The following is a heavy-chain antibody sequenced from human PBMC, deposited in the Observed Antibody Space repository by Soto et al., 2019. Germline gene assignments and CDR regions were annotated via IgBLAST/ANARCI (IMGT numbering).Heavy chain of an antibody. Sequence: GSLRLSCAASGFTFSNYGMHWVRQAPGKGLEWVAVIWYDGNNKYYADSVKGRLTISRDNSNNTLYVQMTSLRAEDTAVYYCARGLHSLFDYWGQGTLVNVSS. D-gene: IGHD2-21*01. CDR2: IWYDGNNK. J-gene: IGHJ4*02. CDR1: GFTFSNYG. V-gene: IGHV3-33*01. CDR3: ARGLHSLFDY.